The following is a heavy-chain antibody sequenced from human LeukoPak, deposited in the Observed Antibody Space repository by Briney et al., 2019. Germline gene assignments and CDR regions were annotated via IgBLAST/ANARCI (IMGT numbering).Heavy chain of an antibody. Sequence: PGGSLRLSCAASGFTFNSYAMNWVRQAPGKGLEWVSFISSSSDYIYYADSVKGRFIISRDNAKNSLYLQMNSLRVEETAVYYRARELGISAGLDYWGQGTPVTVSS. CDR1: GFTFNSYA. CDR3: ARELGISAGLDY. V-gene: IGHV3-21*06. D-gene: IGHD7-27*01. CDR2: ISSSSDYI. J-gene: IGHJ4*02.